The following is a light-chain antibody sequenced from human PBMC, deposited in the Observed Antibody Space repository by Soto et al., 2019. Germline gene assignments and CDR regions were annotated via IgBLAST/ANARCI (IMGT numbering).Light chain of an antibody. J-gene: IGLJ1*01. Sequence: QSALTQPASVSGSPGQSITISCTGTSSDVGNYSFVSWYQHHPGKAPKLMIYDVSNRPSGVSDRFSGSKSGNTASLTISGLQAEDEADYYCSSYTGSSTYVFGTGTKVTVL. V-gene: IGLV2-14*03. CDR1: SSDVGNYSF. CDR3: SSYTGSSTYV. CDR2: DVS.